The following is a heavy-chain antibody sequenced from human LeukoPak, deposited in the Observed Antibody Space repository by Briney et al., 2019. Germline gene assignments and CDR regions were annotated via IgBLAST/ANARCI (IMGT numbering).Heavy chain of an antibody. CDR3: ARDPGVVTMIVAQGGY. Sequence: SETLSLTCTVSGGAISSSSYYWGWIRQPPGKGLEWIGSIYYSGSTYYNPSLKSRVTISVDTSKNQFSLKLSSVTAADTAVYYCARDPGVVTMIVAQGGYWGQGTLVTVSS. CDR2: IYYSGST. D-gene: IGHD3-22*01. CDR1: GGAISSSSYY. V-gene: IGHV4-39*07. J-gene: IGHJ4*02.